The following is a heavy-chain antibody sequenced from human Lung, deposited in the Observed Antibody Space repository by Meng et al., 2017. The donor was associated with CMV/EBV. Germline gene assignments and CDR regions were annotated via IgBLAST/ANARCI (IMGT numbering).Heavy chain of an antibody. CDR1: GGSISSNSYY. J-gene: IGHJ5*02. V-gene: IGHV4-39*06. Sequence: SETLSLXXSVSGGSISSNSYYWGWVRQPPGKGLEWIGSMYYSGSTYYNPSLKSRVTISVDTSKKQIPLKLSSVTAADTAVYYCARGYYSDSSGHYYANPHWFDPWGRGTLVTVSS. D-gene: IGHD3-22*01. CDR3: ARGYYSDSSGHYYANPHWFDP. CDR2: MYYSGST.